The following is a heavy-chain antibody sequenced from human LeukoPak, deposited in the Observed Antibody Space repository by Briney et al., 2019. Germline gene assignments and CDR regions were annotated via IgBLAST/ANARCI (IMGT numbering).Heavy chain of an antibody. CDR3: ARESYCTAATCPGWFDP. CDR1: GGSISSRSYF. D-gene: IGHD2-8*02. Sequence: SETLSLTCTVSGGSISSRSYFWGWLRQPPRKGLEWIASIYYSGSPFYTPSLKSRVTISVDTSKNQFSLRLSSVTAADTAVYYCARESYCTAATCPGWFDPWGQGTLVTVSS. CDR2: IYYSGSP. V-gene: IGHV4-39*07. J-gene: IGHJ5*02.